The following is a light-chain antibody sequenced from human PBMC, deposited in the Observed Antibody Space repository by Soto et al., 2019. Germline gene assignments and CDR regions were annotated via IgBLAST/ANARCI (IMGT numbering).Light chain of an antibody. CDR3: SSYTSISTVV. J-gene: IGLJ2*01. CDR1: SSDVGGFNY. CDR2: DVS. V-gene: IGLV2-14*01. Sequence: QSALTQPASVSGSPGQSITISCTGTSSDVGGFNYVSWYQQHPGKAPKLMIYDVSNRPSGVSTRFSGSKSGNTASLTISGLQAEDEADYYCSSYTSISTVVFGGGTKPTVL.